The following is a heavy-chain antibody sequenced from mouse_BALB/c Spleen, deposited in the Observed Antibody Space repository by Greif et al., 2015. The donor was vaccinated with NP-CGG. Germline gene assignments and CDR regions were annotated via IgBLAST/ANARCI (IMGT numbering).Heavy chain of an antibody. CDR2: ISSGGSYT. D-gene: IGHD2-1*01. Sequence: EVHLVESGGGLVKPGGSLKLSCAASGFTFSSYAMSWVRQTPEKRLEWVATISSGGSYTYYPDSVKGRFTISRDNAKNTLDLQMSSLRSEDTAMYYCARHGNYDYWGQGTTLTVSS. CDR1: GFTFSSYA. CDR3: ARHGNYDY. V-gene: IGHV5-9-3*01. J-gene: IGHJ2*01.